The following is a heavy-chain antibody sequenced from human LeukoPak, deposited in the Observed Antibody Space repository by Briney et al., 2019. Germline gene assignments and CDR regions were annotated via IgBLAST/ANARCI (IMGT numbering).Heavy chain of an antibody. V-gene: IGHV3-30*02. CDR2: IRYDGSNK. CDR3: AKLDSSLWSYFDY. J-gene: IGHJ4*02. Sequence: PGGSLRLSCAASGFTFSSYGMHWVRQAPGKGLEWVAFIRYDGSNKYYADSVKGRFTISRDNSKNTLYLQTNSLRAEDTAVYYCAKLDSSLWSYFDYWGQGTLVTVSS. CDR1: GFTFSSYG. D-gene: IGHD3/OR15-3a*01.